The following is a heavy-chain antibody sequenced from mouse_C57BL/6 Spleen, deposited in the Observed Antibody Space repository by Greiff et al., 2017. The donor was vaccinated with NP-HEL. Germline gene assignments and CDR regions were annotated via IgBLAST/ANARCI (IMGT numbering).Heavy chain of an antibody. CDR3: ARGSWDRFDD. CDR2: INPNNGGT. Sequence: VQLQQSGPELVKPGASVKISCKASGYTFTDYYMNWVKQSHGKSLEWIGDINPNNGGTSYNQKFKGKATLTVDKSSSTAYMELRSLTSEDSAVYYCARGSWDRFDDWGQGPTLTVSS. CDR1: GYTFTDYY. J-gene: IGHJ2*01. V-gene: IGHV1-26*01. D-gene: IGHD3-3*01.